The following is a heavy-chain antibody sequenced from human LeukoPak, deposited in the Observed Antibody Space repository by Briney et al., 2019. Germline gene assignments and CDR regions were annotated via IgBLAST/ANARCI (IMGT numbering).Heavy chain of an antibody. CDR2: IIPIFGTA. Sequence: SVKVSCKASGGTSSSYAISWVRQAPGQGLEWMGGIIPIFGTANYAQKFQGRVTITADESTSTAYMELSSLRSEDTAVYYCASMLYYDYVWGSYRDSYYAMDVWGKGTTVTVSS. CDR1: GGTSSSYA. CDR3: ASMLYYDYVWGSYRDSYYAMDV. J-gene: IGHJ6*04. V-gene: IGHV1-69*13. D-gene: IGHD3-16*02.